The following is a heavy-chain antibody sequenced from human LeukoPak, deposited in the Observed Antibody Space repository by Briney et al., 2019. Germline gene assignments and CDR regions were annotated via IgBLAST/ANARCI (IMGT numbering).Heavy chain of an antibody. D-gene: IGHD2-2*01. J-gene: IGHJ6*04. Sequence: SETLSLTCAVCGGSFSGYYWSWIRQPPGKGLEWIGEINRSGSTNYNPSLKSRVTISVDTSKNQFSLKLSSVTAADTAVYYCARGSIVVVPAAEGGMDVWGKGTTVTVSS. V-gene: IGHV4-34*01. CDR2: INRSGST. CDR3: ARGSIVVVPAAEGGMDV. CDR1: GGSFSGYY.